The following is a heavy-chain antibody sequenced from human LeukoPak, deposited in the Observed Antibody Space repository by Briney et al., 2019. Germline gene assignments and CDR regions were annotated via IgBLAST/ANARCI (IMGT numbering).Heavy chain of an antibody. J-gene: IGHJ4*02. V-gene: IGHV4-34*01. CDR2: INHSGST. CDR1: GGSISSYY. Sequence: SETLSLTCTVSGGSISSYYWSWIRQPPGKGLEWIGEINHSGSTNYNPSLKSRVTISVDTSKNQFSLRLSSVTAADTAVYYCARGRISYSSGWYAPRFDYWGQGTLVTVSS. CDR3: ARGRISYSSGWYAPRFDY. D-gene: IGHD6-19*01.